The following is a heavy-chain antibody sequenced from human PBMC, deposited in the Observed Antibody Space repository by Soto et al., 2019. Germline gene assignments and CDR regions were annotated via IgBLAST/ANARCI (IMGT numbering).Heavy chain of an antibody. CDR3: AKDLRTPGPFYYDSSGYLPCDS. V-gene: IGHV3-30*18. Sequence: QVQLVESGGGVVQPGRSLRLSCAASGFTFSSYGMHWVRQAPGKGLEWVAVISYDGINKYYTDSVKGRFTISRDNSKNTLFLQMNSLRADDTAVYYCAKDLRTPGPFYYDSSGYLPCDSWGQGTLVTVSS. CDR1: GFTFSSYG. CDR2: ISYDGINK. D-gene: IGHD3-22*01. J-gene: IGHJ4*02.